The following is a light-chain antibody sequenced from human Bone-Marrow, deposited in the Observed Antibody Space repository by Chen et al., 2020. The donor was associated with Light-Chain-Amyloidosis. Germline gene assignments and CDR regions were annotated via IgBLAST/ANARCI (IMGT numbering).Light chain of an antibody. V-gene: IGKV3-20*01. CDR3: QQYGSPPIT. Sequence: EHVLTQSPGTLSLSPGERATLSCRASQSVITSSLAWYQQKAGQAPRLLIYGASSRATGIPDRFSGSGSGTDFTLTISRLEPEDFAVYYCQQYGSPPITFGQGTRLEIK. J-gene: IGKJ5*01. CDR1: QSVITSS. CDR2: GAS.